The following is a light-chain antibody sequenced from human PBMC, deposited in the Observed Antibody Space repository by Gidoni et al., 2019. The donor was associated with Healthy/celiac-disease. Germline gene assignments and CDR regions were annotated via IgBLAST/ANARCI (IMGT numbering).Light chain of an antibody. CDR2: GAS. V-gene: IGKV3-15*01. Sequence: DIVMTQSPATLSVSPGERATLSCRASQSVSSNLAWYQQKPGQAPRLLIYGASTRATGIPARCSGSGSGTEFTLTISSLQYEDFAVYYCQQYNNWPRTFGQGTKVEIK. CDR3: QQYNNWPRT. J-gene: IGKJ1*01. CDR1: QSVSSN.